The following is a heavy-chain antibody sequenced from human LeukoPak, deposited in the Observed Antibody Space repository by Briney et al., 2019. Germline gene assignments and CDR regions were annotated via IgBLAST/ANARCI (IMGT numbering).Heavy chain of an antibody. CDR1: GFTFTNDF. CDR3: ARHRCGYDCPFDY. V-gene: IGHV4-59*08. Sequence: GSLRLSCAASGFTFTNDFMTWIRQPPGKGLEWIGYIYYSGSTNYNPSLKSRVTISVDTSKNQFSLKLSSVTAADTAVYYCARHRCGYDCPFDYWGQGTLVTVSS. J-gene: IGHJ4*02. D-gene: IGHD5-12*01. CDR2: IYYSGST.